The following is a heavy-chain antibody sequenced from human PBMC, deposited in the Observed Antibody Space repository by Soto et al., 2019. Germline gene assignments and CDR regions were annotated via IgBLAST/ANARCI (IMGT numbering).Heavy chain of an antibody. Sequence: PSETLSLTCTVSGGSISSYYWSWIRQPPGKGLEWIGYIYYSGSTNYNPSLKSRVTISVDTSKNQFSLKLSSVTAADTAVYYCARDGGIAARPLYYYYGMDVWGQGTTVTSP. CDR1: GGSISSYY. J-gene: IGHJ6*02. CDR2: IYYSGST. V-gene: IGHV4-59*01. CDR3: ARDGGIAARPLYYYYGMDV. D-gene: IGHD6-6*01.